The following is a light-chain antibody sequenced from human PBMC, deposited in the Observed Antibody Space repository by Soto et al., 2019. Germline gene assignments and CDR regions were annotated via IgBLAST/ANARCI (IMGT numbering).Light chain of an antibody. J-gene: IGKJ3*01. V-gene: IGKV3-20*01. Sequence: EIVLTQSPGTLSLFPGERATLSCRASQSVSSTYFAWYRQKPGQPPSLLIYGASNRATGVPDRFSGSGSGPDFTLTISRPEPEDFAVYYCQQYISSPPGFTFGPGTTVEI. CDR1: QSVSSTY. CDR3: QQYISSPPGFT. CDR2: GAS.